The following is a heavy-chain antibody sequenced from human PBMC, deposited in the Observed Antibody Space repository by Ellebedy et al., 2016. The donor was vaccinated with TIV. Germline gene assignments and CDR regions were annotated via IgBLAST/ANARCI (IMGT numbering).Heavy chain of an antibody. CDR2: ISAYNGNT. Sequence: ASVKVSCKASGYTFTGYYMHWVRQAPGQGLEWMGWISAYNGNTNYAQKLQGRVTMTTDTSTSIVYMELSSLRSEDTAVYYCARGASLPLDYWGQGTLVTVSS. CDR1: GYTFTGYY. J-gene: IGHJ4*02. D-gene: IGHD3-16*02. V-gene: IGHV1-18*04. CDR3: ARGASLPLDY.